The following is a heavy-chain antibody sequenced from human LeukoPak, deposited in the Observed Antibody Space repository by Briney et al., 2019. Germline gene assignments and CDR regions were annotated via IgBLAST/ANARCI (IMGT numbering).Heavy chain of an antibody. CDR2: INPSGGGT. Sequence: ASVKVSCKASGYTFTSYYMHWVRQAPGQGLEWMRIINPSGGGTTYAEKFQGRVTMTGDLSTSTVYMEVSSLRSEVTAVYYCARAHIYYYYYMDVWGKGTTVTVPS. J-gene: IGHJ6*03. CDR1: GYTFTSYY. V-gene: IGHV1-46*01. CDR3: ARAHIYYYYYMDV.